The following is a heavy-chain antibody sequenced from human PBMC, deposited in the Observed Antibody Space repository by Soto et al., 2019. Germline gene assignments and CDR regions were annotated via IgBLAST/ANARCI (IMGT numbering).Heavy chain of an antibody. CDR1: GGTFSNHA. CDR2: IIPMFPTA. CDR3: ARDDATYCGGDCYRYFYYGMDV. Sequence: GAPVKVSCKASGGTFSNHAISWVRQAPGQGLEWVGGIIPMFPTADYAQRFQGRVTITADDSTTTVYMELSGLRSEDTAMYYCARDDATYCGGDCYRYFYYGMDVWGQGTTVTVSS. D-gene: IGHD2-21*02. V-gene: IGHV1-69*13. J-gene: IGHJ6*02.